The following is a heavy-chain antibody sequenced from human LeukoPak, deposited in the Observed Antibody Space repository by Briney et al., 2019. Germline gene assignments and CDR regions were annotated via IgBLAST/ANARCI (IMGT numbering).Heavy chain of an antibody. D-gene: IGHD4-17*01. V-gene: IGHV3-21*01. CDR2: ISSSSSYI. Sequence: PGGSLRLSCAASGSTFSSYSMNWVRQAPGKGLEWVSSISSSSSYIYYADSVKGRFTISRDNAKNSLYLQMNSLRAEDTAVYYCARDDYGDYTRFDYWGQGTLVTVSS. CDR3: ARDDYGDYTRFDY. CDR1: GSTFSSYS. J-gene: IGHJ4*02.